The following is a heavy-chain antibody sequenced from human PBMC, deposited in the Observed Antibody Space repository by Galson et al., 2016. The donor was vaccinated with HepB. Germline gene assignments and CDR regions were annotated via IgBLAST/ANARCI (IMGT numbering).Heavy chain of an antibody. CDR3: ARGGGIPVYGDTSDY. V-gene: IGHV3-33*01. D-gene: IGHD4-17*01. Sequence: SLRLSCAASGLVFSTYGMHWVRQAPGKGLEWVALIWYDGSDKYYADSVKGRFTISRDNSKNTLYLEMNSPRVEDTAVYYCARGGGIPVYGDTSDYWGQGTLVTVSS. J-gene: IGHJ4*02. CDR2: IWYDGSDK. CDR1: GLVFSTYG.